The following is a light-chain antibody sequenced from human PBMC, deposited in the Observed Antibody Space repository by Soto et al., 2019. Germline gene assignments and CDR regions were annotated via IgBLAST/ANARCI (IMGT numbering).Light chain of an antibody. CDR2: AAS. Sequence: EIVLTQSPGPLSLSPGERATLSCRASRSLSSSYVVWYQQKPGQPPRLLIYAASRRATGIPDRFSGSGSATEYTLTISRLEPEDFAVYYCQQQGTFGQGTKLEIK. V-gene: IGKV3-20*01. CDR1: RSLSSSY. CDR3: QQQGT. J-gene: IGKJ2*01.